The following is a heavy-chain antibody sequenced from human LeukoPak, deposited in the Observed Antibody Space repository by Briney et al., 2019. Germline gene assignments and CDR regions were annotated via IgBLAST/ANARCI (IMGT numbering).Heavy chain of an antibody. CDR2: IYYSGST. CDR1: GGSISSSSYY. CDR3: AVQGGYYDSSGYYYLFDY. V-gene: IGHV4-39*07. D-gene: IGHD3-22*01. J-gene: IGHJ4*02. Sequence: SETLSLTCTVSGGSISSSSYYWGWLRQPPGKGLEWIGSIYYSGSTYYNPSLKSRVTISVDTSKNQFSLKLSSVTAADTAVYYCAVQGGYYDSSGYYYLFDYWGQGTLVTVSS.